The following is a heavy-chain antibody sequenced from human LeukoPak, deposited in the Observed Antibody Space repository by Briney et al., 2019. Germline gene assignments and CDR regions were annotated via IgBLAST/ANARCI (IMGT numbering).Heavy chain of an antibody. CDR3: ARAQYYDFWSGYYLTDY. Sequence: GGSLRLSCAASGSTFSSYWMHWVRQAPGKGLVWVSRINSDGSSTSYADSVKGRFTISRDNAKNTLYLQMNILRAEDTAVYYCARAQYYDFWSGYYLTDYWGQGTLVTVSS. J-gene: IGHJ4*02. CDR1: GSTFSSYW. D-gene: IGHD3-3*01. V-gene: IGHV3-74*01. CDR2: INSDGSST.